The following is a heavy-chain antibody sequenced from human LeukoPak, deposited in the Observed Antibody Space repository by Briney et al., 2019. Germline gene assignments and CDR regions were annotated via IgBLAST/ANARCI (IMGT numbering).Heavy chain of an antibody. D-gene: IGHD3-22*01. V-gene: IGHV1-69*10. CDR3: ARDPHYYDSSGYS. CDR1: GYTFTGYY. CDR2: IIPIVGVA. J-gene: IGHJ4*02. Sequence: GASVKVSCKASGYTFTGYYIHWVRQAPGQGLEWVGGIIPIVGVANYAQKFQGRVTITADKSTRTAYMELSSLRSEDSGVFYCARDPHYYDSSGYSWGQGTLVTVSS.